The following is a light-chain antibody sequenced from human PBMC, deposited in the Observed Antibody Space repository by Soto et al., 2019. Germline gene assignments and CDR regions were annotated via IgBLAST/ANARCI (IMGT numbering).Light chain of an antibody. CDR1: SSDVGGYNY. CDR2: DVN. V-gene: IGLV2-11*01. Sequence: QSALTQPRSVSGSPGQSVTISCTGTSSDVGGYNYVSWYQQHPGKAPKLMIYDVNKRPSGVPDRFSGSKSGNTASLTISGLQAEDEADYYCCSYAGSYTGVFGTGTKLTL. J-gene: IGLJ1*01. CDR3: CSYAGSYTGV.